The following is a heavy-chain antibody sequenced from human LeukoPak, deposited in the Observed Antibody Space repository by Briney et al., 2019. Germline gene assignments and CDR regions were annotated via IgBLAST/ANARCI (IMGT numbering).Heavy chain of an antibody. CDR1: GFTFSSYS. J-gene: IGHJ4*02. CDR2: ISSSSSYI. D-gene: IGHD5-12*01. Sequence: AGGSLRLSCAASGFTFSSYSMNWVRQAPGKGLEWVSSISSSSSYIYYADSVKGRFTISRDNAKNSLYLQMNSLRAEDTAVYYCARVRGTNLDGYEMDYWGQGTLVTVSS. CDR3: ARVRGTNLDGYEMDY. V-gene: IGHV3-21*01.